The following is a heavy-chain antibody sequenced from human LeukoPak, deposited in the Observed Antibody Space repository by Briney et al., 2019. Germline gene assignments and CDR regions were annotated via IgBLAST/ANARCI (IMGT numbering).Heavy chain of an antibody. Sequence: PSETLSLTCTVSGGSIRSYYCSWIRQPPGKGLEWIGYIYYSGRTNYNPSLKSRVTMSVDTSKNQFSLKLSSVTAADTAFYYCARGPTRYYFDYWGQGTLVTVSS. CDR2: IYYSGRT. CDR1: GGSIRSYY. J-gene: IGHJ4*02. V-gene: IGHV4-59*01. CDR3: ARGPTRYYFDY. D-gene: IGHD5-12*01.